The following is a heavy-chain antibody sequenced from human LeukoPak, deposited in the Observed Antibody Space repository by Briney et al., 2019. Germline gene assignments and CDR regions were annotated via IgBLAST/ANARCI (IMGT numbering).Heavy chain of an antibody. Sequence: SETLSLTCTVSDASISGYYWSWIRQPPGKGLEWIGYIYYSGSTNYNPSLKSRVTISVDTSKNQFSLKLSSVTAADTAVYYCARRPGGRSYYGMDVWGQGTTVTVSS. CDR2: IYYSGST. CDR3: ARRPGGRSYYGMDV. J-gene: IGHJ6*02. CDR1: DASISGYY. D-gene: IGHD2-15*01. V-gene: IGHV4-59*08.